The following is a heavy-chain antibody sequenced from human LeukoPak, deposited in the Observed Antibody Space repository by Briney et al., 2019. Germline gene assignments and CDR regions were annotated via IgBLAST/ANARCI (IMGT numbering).Heavy chain of an antibody. CDR2: IYTSGST. Sequence: SETLSLTCTVSGGSISSYYWSWIRQPAGKGLEWIGRIYTSGSTNYNPSLKSRVTISVDTSKNQFSLKLSSVTAADTAVYNCARGLCYYDSPDAFDIWGQGTMVTVSS. J-gene: IGHJ3*02. V-gene: IGHV4-4*07. D-gene: IGHD3-22*01. CDR1: GGSISSYY. CDR3: ARGLCYYDSPDAFDI.